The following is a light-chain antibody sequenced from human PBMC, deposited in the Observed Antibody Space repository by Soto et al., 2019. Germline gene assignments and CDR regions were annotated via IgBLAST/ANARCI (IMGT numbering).Light chain of an antibody. CDR3: CSFAGSYSYV. V-gene: IGLV1-40*01. CDR1: SSNIGAGYD. CDR2: GNS. Sequence: QSVLTQPPSVSGAPGQRVTISCTGSSSNIGAGYDVHWYQQLPGTAPKVLIYGNSNRPSGVPDRFSGSKSGTSASLAITGLQAEEEADYSCCSFAGSYSYVFGTATKLTVL. J-gene: IGLJ1*01.